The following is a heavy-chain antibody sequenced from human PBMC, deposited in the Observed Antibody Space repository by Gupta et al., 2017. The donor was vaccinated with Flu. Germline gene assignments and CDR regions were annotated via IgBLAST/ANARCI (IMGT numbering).Heavy chain of an antibody. V-gene: IGHV3-74*01. J-gene: IGHJ5*02. CDR1: VFIFSSYW. Sequence: VQLVESGAGLVQPGRSRSLSCSASVFIFSSYWMHWLPQAPGKGLVWVSRINSDGSSTSYADSVKGRFTISRDNAKNTLYLQMNSLRAEDTAVYYCARDLGSSGWYGLDPWGQGTLVTVSS. D-gene: IGHD6-19*01. CDR2: INSDGSST. CDR3: ARDLGSSGWYGLDP.